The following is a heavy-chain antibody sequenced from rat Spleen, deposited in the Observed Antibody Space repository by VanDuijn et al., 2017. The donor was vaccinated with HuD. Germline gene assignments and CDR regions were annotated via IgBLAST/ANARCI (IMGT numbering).Heavy chain of an antibody. CDR1: GLSFSNYD. J-gene: IGHJ2*01. CDR2: ISYDGTAT. D-gene: IGHD1-11*01. Sequence: EVQLVESGGGLVQPGRSMKLSCAASGLSFSNYDMAWVRQAPTKGLEWVASISYDGTATYYRDSVKGRFTLSRDNAQNTLYLQMSKLGSEDTAIYYCARDYGGPDYFDYWGQGVMVTVSS. CDR3: ARDYGGPDYFDY. V-gene: IGHV5-7*01.